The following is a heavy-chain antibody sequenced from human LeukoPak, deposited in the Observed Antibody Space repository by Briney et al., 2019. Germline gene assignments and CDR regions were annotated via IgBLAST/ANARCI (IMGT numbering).Heavy chain of an antibody. CDR1: GFTFSSYW. J-gene: IGHJ6*03. CDR2: IKQDGSEK. D-gene: IGHD3-10*01. CDR3: AREVMYYYGSGSYYYYYYMDV. Sequence: PGGSLRLSCAASGFTFSSYWTSWVRQAPGKGLEWVANIKQDGSEKYYVDSVKGRFTISRDNAKNSLYLQMNSLRAEDTAVYYCAREVMYYYGSGSYYYYYYMDVWGKGTTVTVSS. V-gene: IGHV3-7*01.